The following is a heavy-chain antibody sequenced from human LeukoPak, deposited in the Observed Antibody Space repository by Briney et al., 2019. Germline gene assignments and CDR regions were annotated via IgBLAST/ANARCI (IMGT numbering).Heavy chain of an antibody. CDR1: GGSISSYY. J-gene: IGHJ6*02. Sequence: SETLSLTCTVSGGSISSYYWSWIRQPPGKGLEWIGYIYYSGSTNYNPSLKGRVTISVDTSKNQFSLKLSSVTAADTAVYYCARREPGYYFGMDVWGQGTTVTVSS. CDR3: ARREPGYYFGMDV. V-gene: IGHV4-59*08. D-gene: IGHD1-26*01. CDR2: IYYSGST.